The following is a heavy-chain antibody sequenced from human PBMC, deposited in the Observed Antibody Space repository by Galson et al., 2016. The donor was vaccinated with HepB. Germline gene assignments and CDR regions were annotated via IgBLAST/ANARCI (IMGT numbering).Heavy chain of an antibody. CDR3: ARDRGAVAATGWFDP. J-gene: IGHJ5*02. Sequence: TLSLTCSVSGGSIGRGDYYWSWIRQLPGKGLEWIGYIYYSGSTYFNPSLRSRLSMSVDASKNQFSLQPTSVTAADTAVYYCARDRGAVAATGWFDPWGQGTLVTVSS. V-gene: IGHV4-31*03. CDR2: IYYSGST. D-gene: IGHD6-19*01. CDR1: GGSIGRGDYY.